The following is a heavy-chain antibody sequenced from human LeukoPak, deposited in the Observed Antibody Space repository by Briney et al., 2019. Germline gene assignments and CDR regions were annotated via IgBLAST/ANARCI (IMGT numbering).Heavy chain of an antibody. J-gene: IGHJ4*02. CDR3: ARGNYDSSGYYIDY. CDR2: INHSGST. Sequence: PSETLSLTCAVYGGSFGGYYWSWIRQPPGKGLEWIGEINHSGSTNYNPSLKSRVTISVDTSKNQFSLKLSSVTAADTAVYYCARGNYDSSGYYIDYWGQGTLVTVSS. D-gene: IGHD3-22*01. V-gene: IGHV4-34*01. CDR1: GGSFGGYY.